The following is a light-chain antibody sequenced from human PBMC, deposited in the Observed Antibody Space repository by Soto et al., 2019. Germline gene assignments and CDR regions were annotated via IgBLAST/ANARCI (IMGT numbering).Light chain of an antibody. J-gene: IGKJ1*01. CDR3: QKYNSAPWT. CDR1: QGISYF. V-gene: IGKV1-27*01. Sequence: DIRMTQSPSSLSAPVGDRVTIACRASQGISYFLAWYQQKPGKAPKLLIYGASTLQSGVPSRFSGSGSGTDFTLTISSLQPEDVATYYCQKYNSAPWTFGQGTKVDIK. CDR2: GAS.